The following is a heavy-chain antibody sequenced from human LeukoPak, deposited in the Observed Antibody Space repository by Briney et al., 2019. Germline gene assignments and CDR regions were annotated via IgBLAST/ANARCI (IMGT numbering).Heavy chain of an antibody. J-gene: IGHJ4*02. CDR1: GYTFTGYY. V-gene: IGHV1-46*01. D-gene: IGHD6-13*01. CDR2: ITPSGDST. CDR3: ARTAAAKDYFDY. Sequence: GASVKVSCKASGYTFTGYYMHWVRQAPGQGLEWMGIITPSGDSTSYAQNFQGRVSMTRDTSTSTVYMELSSLRSEDTAVYYCARTAAAKDYFDYWGQGTLVTVSS.